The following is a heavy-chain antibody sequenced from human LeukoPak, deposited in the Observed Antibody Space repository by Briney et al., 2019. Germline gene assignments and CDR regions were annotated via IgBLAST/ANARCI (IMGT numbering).Heavy chain of an antibody. CDR1: GYTFTSYG. CDR3: ARAAVLGGYYYYMDV. Sequence: GASVKVSCKASGYTFTSYGISWVRQAPGQGLEWMGWISAYNGNTNYAQKLQGRVTMTTDTSTSTAYMELRSLRSDDTAVYYCARAAVLGGYYYYMDVWGKGTTVTVSS. CDR2: ISAYNGNT. V-gene: IGHV1-18*01. J-gene: IGHJ6*03. D-gene: IGHD3-10*01.